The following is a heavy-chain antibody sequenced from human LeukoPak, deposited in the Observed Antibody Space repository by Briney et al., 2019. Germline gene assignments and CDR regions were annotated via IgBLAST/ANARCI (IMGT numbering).Heavy chain of an antibody. J-gene: IGHJ4*02. V-gene: IGHV1-46*01. Sequence: ASVKVSCKASGYTFTSHHMYWVRQAPGQGLEWMGLINPTGGSTNYAQRFQGRVTMTRDTSTSTVFVELNSLRSDDTAAYYCARGPPLYSSGWELDYWGQGALVTVSS. CDR3: ARGPPLYSSGWELDY. CDR2: INPTGGST. D-gene: IGHD6-19*01. CDR1: GYTFTSHH.